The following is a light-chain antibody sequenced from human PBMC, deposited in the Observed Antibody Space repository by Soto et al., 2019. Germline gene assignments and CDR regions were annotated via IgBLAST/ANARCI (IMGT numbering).Light chain of an antibody. CDR3: QQYETYSRT. V-gene: IGKV1-9*01. Sequence: IQLTQSPSSLSASVGDRVTVTCRASQGIGTYLVWYQQKSGKAPTVLIYASSTLQTGVPSRFSGSASGTEFSLTISSLQPDDFATYYCQQYETYSRTFGQGTKVDIK. J-gene: IGKJ1*01. CDR2: ASS. CDR1: QGIGTY.